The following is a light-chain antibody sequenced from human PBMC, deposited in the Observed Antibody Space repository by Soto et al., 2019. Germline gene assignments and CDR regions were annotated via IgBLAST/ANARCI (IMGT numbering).Light chain of an antibody. Sequence: MVVTQSPATLSVSPGERATLSCRASQDVSSNLAWYQQKPGQAPSLLIYGASTRATGTPARFSGSGSGTEFTLTISSLQSEDYAVYFCQQYIRWPLTFGGGTKADI. J-gene: IGKJ4*01. V-gene: IGKV3-15*01. CDR3: QQYIRWPLT. CDR1: QDVSSN. CDR2: GAS.